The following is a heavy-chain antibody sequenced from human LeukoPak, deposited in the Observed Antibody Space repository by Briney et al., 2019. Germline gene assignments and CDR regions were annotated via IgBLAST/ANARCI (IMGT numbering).Heavy chain of an antibody. CDR2: MNPSSGNT. V-gene: IGHV1-8*01. CDR1: GYTFTSYD. CDR3: ARGTALWFGELLPHDY. J-gene: IGHJ4*02. D-gene: IGHD3-10*01. Sequence: ASVKVSCKASGYTFTSYDINWVRQATGQGLEWMGWMNPSSGNTGYAQKFQGRVTMTRNTSISTAYMELSSLRSEDTAVYYCARGTALWFGELLPHDYWGQGTLVTVSS.